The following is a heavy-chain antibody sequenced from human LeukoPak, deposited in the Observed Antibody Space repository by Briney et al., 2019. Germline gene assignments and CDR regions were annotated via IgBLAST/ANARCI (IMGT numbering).Heavy chain of an antibody. CDR1: GFTFSSYS. CDR2: ISSSSSYI. Sequence: GGSLRLSCAASGFTFSSYSMNWVRQAPGEGLGWVSSISSSSSYIYYADSVKGRFTISRDNAKNSLYLQMNSLRAEDTAVYYCASRELYCSSTTCSAPWGQGTLVTVSS. J-gene: IGHJ5*02. D-gene: IGHD2-2*01. V-gene: IGHV3-21*01. CDR3: ASRELYCSSTTCSAP.